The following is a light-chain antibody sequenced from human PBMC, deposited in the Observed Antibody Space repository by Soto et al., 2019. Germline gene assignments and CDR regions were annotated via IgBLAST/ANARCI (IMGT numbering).Light chain of an antibody. CDR3: QQYNNWPRT. V-gene: IGKV3-15*01. J-gene: IGKJ1*01. CDR1: QSVSSK. Sequence: EVVMTQSPATLSVSPLEIVTLSFRAIQFVSQSVSSKLAWYQQKPGRAPRLLIHGASTRATGIPARFSGSGSGTEFTLTISSLQSEDFAVYYCQQYNNWPRTFGQGTKVDI. CDR2: GAS.